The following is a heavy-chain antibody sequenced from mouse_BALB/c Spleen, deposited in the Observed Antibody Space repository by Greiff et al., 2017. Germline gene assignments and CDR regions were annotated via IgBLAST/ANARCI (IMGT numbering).Heavy chain of an antibody. J-gene: IGHJ2*01. CDR2: IDPETGGT. D-gene: IGHD1-2*01. CDR3: ARTNYGYVGE. V-gene: IGHV1-15*01. CDR1: GYTFTDYE. Sequence: VQLQQSGAELVRPGASVTLSCKASGYTFTDYEMHWVKQTPVHGLEWIGAIDPETGGTAYNQKFKGKATLTADKSSSTAYMELRSLTSEDSAVYYCARTNYGYVGEWGQGTTLTVSS.